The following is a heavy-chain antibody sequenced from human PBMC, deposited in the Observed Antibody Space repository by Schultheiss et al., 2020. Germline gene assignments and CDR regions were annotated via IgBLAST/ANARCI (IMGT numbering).Heavy chain of an antibody. CDR2: IYYSGST. CDR3: ARQHGSYIDY. Sequence: SQTLSLTCAVSGYSISSGGYYWSWIRQPPGKGLEWIGYIYYSGSTNYNPSLKSRVTISLDTSKNQFSLKLSSVTAADTAVYYCARQHGSYIDYWGQGTRVTVS. J-gene: IGHJ4*02. CDR1: GYSISSGGYY. V-gene: IGHV4-61*08. D-gene: IGHD1-26*01.